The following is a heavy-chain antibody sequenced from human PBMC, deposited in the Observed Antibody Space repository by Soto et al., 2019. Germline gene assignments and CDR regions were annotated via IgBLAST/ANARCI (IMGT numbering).Heavy chain of an antibody. CDR1: GFTFSSYA. CDR2: ISYDGSNK. V-gene: IGHV3-30-3*01. CDR3: ARNGYCSSTSCYYYYYGMDV. D-gene: IGHD2-2*01. Sequence: GGSLRLSCATSGFTFSSYAMHWVRQAPGKGLEWVAVISYDGSNKYYADSVKGRFTISRDNSKNTLYLQMNSLRAEDTAVYYCARNGYCSSTSCYYYYYGMDVWGQGTTVTVSS. J-gene: IGHJ6*02.